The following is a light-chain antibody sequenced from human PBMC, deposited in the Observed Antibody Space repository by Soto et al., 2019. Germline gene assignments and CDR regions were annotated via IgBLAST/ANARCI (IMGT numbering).Light chain of an antibody. V-gene: IGKV3-20*01. J-gene: IGKJ2*01. CDR3: QQFYYSPYI. CDR1: QSVSSNY. CDR2: GAS. Sequence: EIVLTQSPGTLSLSPGERATLSCRASQSVSSNYLAWYQQKPGQPPRLLIYGASARATGIPDRFSGSGSGTDFTLTISSLEPDEFAVDDCQQFYYSPYICGQGNKLWIK.